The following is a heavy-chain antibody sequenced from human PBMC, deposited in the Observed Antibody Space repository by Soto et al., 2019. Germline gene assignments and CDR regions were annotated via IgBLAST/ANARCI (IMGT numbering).Heavy chain of an antibody. CDR3: ARFATRAAAGLDV. V-gene: IGHV5-51*01. D-gene: IGHD6-13*01. J-gene: IGHJ6*02. CDR1: GYSFTSYW. Sequence: GESLKISCKGSGYSFTSYWIGWVRQMPGKGLECMGIIYPGDSDTRYSPSFQGQVTISADKSISTACLQWSSLKASDTAMYYCARFATRAAAGLDVWGQGTTVTVSS. CDR2: IYPGDSDT.